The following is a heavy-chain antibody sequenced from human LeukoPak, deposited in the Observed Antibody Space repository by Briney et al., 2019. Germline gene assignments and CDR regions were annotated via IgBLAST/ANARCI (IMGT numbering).Heavy chain of an antibody. CDR1: GGSFSGYY. J-gene: IGHJ6*02. D-gene: IGHD2-2*02. CDR2: INHSGST. CDR3: ARGPLRYCSSTSCYTGGHYCGMDV. V-gene: IGHV4-34*01. Sequence: KPSETLSLTCAVYGGSFSGYYWSWIRQPPGKGLEWIGEINHSGSTNYNPSLKSRVTISVDTSKNQFSLKLSSVTAADTAVYYCARGPLRYCSSTSCYTGGHYCGMDVWGQGTTVTVSS.